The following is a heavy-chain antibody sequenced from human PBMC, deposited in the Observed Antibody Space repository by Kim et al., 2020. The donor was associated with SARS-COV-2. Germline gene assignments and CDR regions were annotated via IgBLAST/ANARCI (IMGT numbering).Heavy chain of an antibody. CDR1: GFTFSEHY. D-gene: IGHD1-20*01. Sequence: GGSLRLSCAASGFTFSEHYMSWIRQAPGKGLEWLSCISSSGSLIYQADSVKGRFTISRDNAWKSLYLEMNSLRAEDTAVYYCARESLRHNWNYVLDYWGQGTVVSVSS. V-gene: IGHV3-11*01. J-gene: IGHJ4*02. CDR3: ARESLRHNWNYVLDY. CDR2: ISSSGSLI.